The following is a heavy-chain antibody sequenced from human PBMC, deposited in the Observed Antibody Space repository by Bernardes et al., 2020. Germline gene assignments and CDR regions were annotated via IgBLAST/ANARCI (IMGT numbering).Heavy chain of an antibody. V-gene: IGHV3-13*01. CDR3: ARSDNDAFDI. CDR2: IGPAGDT. Sequence: VWSLRLSCAASGFTFFTYDIHWVRQAPGKGLEWVSGIGPAGDTYYPGSVKGRFTISRDNAKTSLYLQMNSLRAEDTAVYYCARSDNDAFDIWGQGTMVTVSS. CDR1: GFTFFTYD. J-gene: IGHJ3*02.